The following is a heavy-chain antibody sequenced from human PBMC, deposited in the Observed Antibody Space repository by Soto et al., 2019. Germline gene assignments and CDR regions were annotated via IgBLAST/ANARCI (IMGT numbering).Heavy chain of an antibody. CDR2: IYYSGST. CDR1: GSSISSYY. V-gene: IGHV4-59*08. D-gene: IGHD1-1*01. Sequence: SETLSLTCTVSGSSISSYYWSWIRQPPGKGLEWIGYIYYSGSTNYNPSLEGRVTMSVDTSRNQFSLTVNSVTAADSAVYYCATLWWGRLQLAGFDRMDVWGQGTTVTVSS. CDR3: ATLWWGRLQLAGFDRMDV. J-gene: IGHJ6*02.